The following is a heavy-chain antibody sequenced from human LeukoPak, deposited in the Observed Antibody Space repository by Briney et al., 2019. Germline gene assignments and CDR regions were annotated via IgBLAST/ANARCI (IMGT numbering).Heavy chain of an antibody. Sequence: GGSLRLSCASSGFTFISYAMIWVREAQGKGLDWVSALSDSGGSTYYADSVKGRFTISRDNSKNTLYLQMNSLRAEDTAVYYCAKDLGPILGGYFDYWGQGTLVTVSS. V-gene: IGHV3-23*01. D-gene: IGHD5-24*01. CDR3: AKDLGPILGGYFDY. CDR1: GFTFISYA. J-gene: IGHJ4*02. CDR2: LSDSGGST.